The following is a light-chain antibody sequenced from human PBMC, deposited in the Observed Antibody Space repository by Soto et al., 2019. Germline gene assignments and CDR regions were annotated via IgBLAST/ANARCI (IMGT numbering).Light chain of an antibody. Sequence: EIVMTQYPATVSVSPGERATLSCRASQSVSSNLAWYQQKPGQPPRLLIYRASTRATGIPARFSGSGSGTEFTLTISSLQSEDFAVYYCQHYNNWPPWTFGQGTRVEIK. CDR3: QHYNNWPPWT. J-gene: IGKJ1*01. CDR1: QSVSSN. CDR2: RAS. V-gene: IGKV3-15*01.